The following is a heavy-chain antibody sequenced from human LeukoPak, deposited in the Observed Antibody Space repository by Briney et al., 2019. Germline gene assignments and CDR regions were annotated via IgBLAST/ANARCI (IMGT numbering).Heavy chain of an antibody. CDR1: GNFISRGYY. CDR3: ARNSSGWSPLGEIQSAPHCFDY. D-gene: IGHD6-19*01. V-gene: IGHV4-38-2*01. CDR2: IYNSGST. J-gene: IGHJ4*02. Sequence: SETLSLTCGVSGNFISRGYYWAWIRQPPGKGLECVGSIYNSGSTYYNPSLKSRVTMSVEMSKNQFSLKLRSVTAADTAVYYCARNSSGWSPLGEIQSAPHCFDYWGQGTLVTVSS.